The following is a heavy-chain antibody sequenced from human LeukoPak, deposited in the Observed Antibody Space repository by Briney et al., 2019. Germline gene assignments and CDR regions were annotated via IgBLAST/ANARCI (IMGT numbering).Heavy chain of an antibody. Sequence: PGGSLRLSCAASGFIFSDYTIDWIRQTPEKGLEWVSSISNTGTYIYYADSVKGRFTISRDNTNNPLYLQMNSLRTDDTAIYFCAKEYSARYRALDYWGQGTRVTVSS. CDR1: GFIFSDYT. CDR3: AKEYSARYRALDY. J-gene: IGHJ4*02. CDR2: ISNTGTYI. V-gene: IGHV3-21*04. D-gene: IGHD1-26*01.